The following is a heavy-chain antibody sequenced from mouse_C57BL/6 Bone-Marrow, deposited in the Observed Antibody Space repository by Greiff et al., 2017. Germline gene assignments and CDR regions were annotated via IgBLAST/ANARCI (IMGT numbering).Heavy chain of an antibody. V-gene: IGHV1-15*01. D-gene: IGHD1-1*01. J-gene: IGHJ2*01. Sequence: VKLVESGAELVRPGASVTLSCKASGYTFTDYEMHWVKQTPVHGLEWIGAIDPETGGTAYNQKFKGKAILTADKSSSTAYMELRSLTSEDSAVYYCTKGKITSGYWGQGTTLTVSS. CDR2: IDPETGGT. CDR3: TKGKITSGY. CDR1: GYTFTDYE.